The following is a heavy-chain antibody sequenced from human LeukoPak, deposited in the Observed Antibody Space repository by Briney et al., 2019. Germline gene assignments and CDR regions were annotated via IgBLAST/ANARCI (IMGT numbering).Heavy chain of an antibody. V-gene: IGHV3-53*01. J-gene: IGHJ4*02. Sequence: GGSLRLSCAASGFTVSSNYMSWVRQAPGKGLEWVSLIYSGGSTKYADSVKGRFTISRDNAKNSLYLQMNSLRAEDTAVYYCARDPVGASNFDYWGQGTLVTVSS. D-gene: IGHD1-26*01. CDR3: ARDPVGASNFDY. CDR1: GFTVSSNY. CDR2: IYSGGST.